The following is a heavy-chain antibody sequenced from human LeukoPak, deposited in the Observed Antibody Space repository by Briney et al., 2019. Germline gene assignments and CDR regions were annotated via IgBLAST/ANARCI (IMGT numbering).Heavy chain of an antibody. D-gene: IGHD3-10*01. CDR3: ARSPNYKGYFDY. CDR1: GFTFSSYE. V-gene: IGHV3-48*03. Sequence: GGSLRLSCAASGFTFSSYEMNWVRQAPGKGLEWVSYISSFSSTIYYADSVMGRFTISRDNAKNSLYLQMNSLRAEDTAVYYCARSPNYKGYFDYWGQGTLVIVSS. CDR2: ISSFSSTI. J-gene: IGHJ4*02.